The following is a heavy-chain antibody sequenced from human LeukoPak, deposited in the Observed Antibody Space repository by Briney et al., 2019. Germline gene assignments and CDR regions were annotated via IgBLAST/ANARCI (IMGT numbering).Heavy chain of an antibody. CDR1: GGSISSYY. CDR3: ARLREGGTYLGYMDV. CDR2: IYTSGST. Sequence: PSETLSLTCTVSGGSISSYYWSWIRQPAGKGLEWIGRIYTSGSTNYNPSLKSRVTISVDTSKNQFSLKLSSVTAADTAVYYCARLREGGTYLGYMDVWGKGTTVTVSS. V-gene: IGHV4-4*07. J-gene: IGHJ6*03. D-gene: IGHD1-26*01.